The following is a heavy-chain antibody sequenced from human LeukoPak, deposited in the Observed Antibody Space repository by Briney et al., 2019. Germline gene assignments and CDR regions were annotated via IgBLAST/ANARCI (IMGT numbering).Heavy chain of an antibody. Sequence: GGSLRLSCAASGFAFNTYSMNWVRQAPGKGLEWISYISSINSGEYYADSVKGRFSISRDNAKNSLSLQMNSLRVKDTAVYYCVKDWTYSFEDWGQGTLVTVSS. CDR1: GFAFNTYS. V-gene: IGHV3-48*01. CDR3: VKDWTYSFED. J-gene: IGHJ4*02. D-gene: IGHD3/OR15-3a*01. CDR2: ISSINSGE.